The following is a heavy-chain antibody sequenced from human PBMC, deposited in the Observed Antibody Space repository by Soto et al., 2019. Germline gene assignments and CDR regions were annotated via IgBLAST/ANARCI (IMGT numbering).Heavy chain of an antibody. CDR1: GGSISSGGYY. D-gene: IGHD3-22*01. J-gene: IGHJ4*02. CDR3: ARSGATYYYDSSAPRPQPRVDY. V-gene: IGHV4-31*03. CDR2: IYYSGST. Sequence: PSETLSLTCTVSGGSISSGGYYWSWIRQHPGKGLEWIGYIYYSGSTYYNPSLKSRVTISVDTSKNQFSLKLSSVTAADTAVYYCARSGATYYYDSSAPRPQPRVDYRGQGTLVTVSS.